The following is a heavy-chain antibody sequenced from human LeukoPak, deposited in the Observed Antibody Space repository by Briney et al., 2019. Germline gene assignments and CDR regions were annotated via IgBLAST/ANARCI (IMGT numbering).Heavy chain of an antibody. CDR2: IYSGGST. J-gene: IGHJ4*02. Sequence: GGSLRLSCAASGFTVSSNYMSWVRQAPGKGLEWVSVIYSGGSTYYADSVKGRFTISRDNSKNTLYLQMNSLRAEDTAVYYCARVQRGYSGYDLFDYWGKGTLVTVSS. D-gene: IGHD5-12*01. CDR1: GFTVSSNY. CDR3: ARVQRGYSGYDLFDY. V-gene: IGHV3-66*01.